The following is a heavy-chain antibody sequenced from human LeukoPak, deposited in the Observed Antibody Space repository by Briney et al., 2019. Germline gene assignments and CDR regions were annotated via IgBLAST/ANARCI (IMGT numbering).Heavy chain of an antibody. CDR3: ARGVAAAAH. J-gene: IGHJ4*02. Sequence: PSETLSLTCAVYGGSFSGHYWSWIRQPPGKGLEWIGEINHSGSTNYNPSLKSRVTISVDTSKNQFSLKLSSVTAADTAVYYCARGVAAAAHWGQGTLVTVSS. CDR2: INHSGST. D-gene: IGHD6-13*01. CDR1: GGSFSGHY. V-gene: IGHV4-34*01.